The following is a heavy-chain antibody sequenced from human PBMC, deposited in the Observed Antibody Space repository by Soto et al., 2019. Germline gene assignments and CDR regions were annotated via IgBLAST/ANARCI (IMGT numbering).Heavy chain of an antibody. Sequence: LVQSGAEVKKPGSSVKVSXXASGGTFSSYAISWXXXXXXXXXEWMGGIIPIFGTANYAQKFQGRVTITADESTSTAYMELSSLRSEDTAVYYCARTHGIAEHAFDIWGQGTMVTVSS. V-gene: IGHV1-69*01. CDR2: IIPIFGTA. CDR1: GGTFSSYA. D-gene: IGHD6-13*01. CDR3: ARTHGIAEHAFDI. J-gene: IGHJ3*02.